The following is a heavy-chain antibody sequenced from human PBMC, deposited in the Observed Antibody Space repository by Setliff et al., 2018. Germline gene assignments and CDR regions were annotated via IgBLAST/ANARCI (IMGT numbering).Heavy chain of an antibody. CDR2: IYTSWST. J-gene: IGHJ4*02. CDR1: GDSISSRRNY. Sequence: SETLSLTCTVSGDSISSRRNYWGWFRQPAGKELEWIGHIYTSWSTNYNPSLKSRVTISIGTSNNQFSLKVTSVTAADTGIYYCARGRNVAARLLDSWGQGARVTVSS. V-gene: IGHV4-61*09. D-gene: IGHD6-6*01. CDR3: ARGRNVAARLLDS.